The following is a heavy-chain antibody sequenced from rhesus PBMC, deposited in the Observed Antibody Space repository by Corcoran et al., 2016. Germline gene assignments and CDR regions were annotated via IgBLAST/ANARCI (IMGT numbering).Heavy chain of an antibody. D-gene: IGHD4-23*01. CDR3: TTGKVDINSVFDY. CDR2: GYPEDGKA. V-gene: IGHV1-111*02. J-gene: IGHJ4*01. Sequence: EVHLVQSGAGADKPGASVHFSAKLAGDPLTASYLPWWRQPPGQGLEGLGRGYPEDGKAIHAQMFKDRFTITPDTSTEKAYMELSSLRSEDTAVYYCTTGKVDINSVFDYWGQGVLVTVSS. CDR1: GDPLTASY.